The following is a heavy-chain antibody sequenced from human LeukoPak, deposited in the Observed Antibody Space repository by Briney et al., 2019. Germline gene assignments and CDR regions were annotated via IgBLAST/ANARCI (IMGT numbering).Heavy chain of an antibody. V-gene: IGHV3-30*04. CDR2: ISYDGSNK. CDR3: ARDDGTPRHWFDP. CDR1: GFTFSSYA. Sequence: GGSLRLSCAASGFTFSSYAMHWVRQAPGKGLEWVAVISYDGSNKYCADSVKGRFTISRDNSKNTLYLQMNSLRAEDTAVYYCARDDGTPRHWFDPWGQGTLVTVSS. J-gene: IGHJ5*02.